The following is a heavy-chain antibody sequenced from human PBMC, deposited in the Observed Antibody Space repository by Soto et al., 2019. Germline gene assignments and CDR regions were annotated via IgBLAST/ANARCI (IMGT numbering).Heavy chain of an antibody. CDR1: GFTFDDYA. V-gene: IGHV3-9*01. CDR3: AKAGYYYSDAFDI. D-gene: IGHD3-22*01. CDR2: ISWNSGSV. Sequence: SLRLSCAASGFTFDDYAMHWVRQAPGKGLEWVSGISWNSGSVGYADSVKGRFTISRDNAKNSLYLQMNSLRAEDTALYYCAKAGYYYSDAFDIWGQGTMVTVSS. J-gene: IGHJ3*02.